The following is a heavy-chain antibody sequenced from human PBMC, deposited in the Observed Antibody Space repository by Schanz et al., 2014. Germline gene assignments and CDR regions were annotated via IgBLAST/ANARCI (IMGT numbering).Heavy chain of an antibody. J-gene: IGHJ4*02. CDR1: GYNFIGYF. CDR2: ISPNSGGS. CDR3: ARDRAGASYYFNY. V-gene: IGHV1-2*06. D-gene: IGHD1-26*01. Sequence: QVRLVQSGAEVKKPGASVKVSCKAFGYNFIGYFINWVRQAPGQGLEWLGRISPNSGGSIYAQKFQGRVTMTRDTSISTAYVELSSLTSDDTAVYYCARDRAGASYYFNYWGQGTLVTVSS.